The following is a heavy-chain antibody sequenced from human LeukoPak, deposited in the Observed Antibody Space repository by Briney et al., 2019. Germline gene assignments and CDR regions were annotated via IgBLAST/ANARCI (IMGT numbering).Heavy chain of an antibody. CDR3: VKRKWEDNHYYYGLDV. V-gene: IGHV3-30*18. D-gene: IGHD1-26*01. CDR1: GFTFNNYG. CDR2: ISYDSFNE. Sequence: GGSLRLSCVASGFTFNNYGMHWVRQTPGKGLEWLAAISYDSFNEDYRDSVKGRLTISRDNSKNKVDLQMDSLRPEDTAVYFCVKRKWEDNHYYYGLDVWGQGTTVSVAS. J-gene: IGHJ6*02.